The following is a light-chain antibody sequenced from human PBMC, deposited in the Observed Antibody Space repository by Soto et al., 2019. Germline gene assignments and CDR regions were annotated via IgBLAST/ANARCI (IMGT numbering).Light chain of an antibody. CDR2: GAS. CDR1: QSVSSSY. J-gene: IGKJ5*01. Sequence: EIVLTQSPGTLSLSPGERATLSCRASQSVSSSYLAWYQQKPGQAPRLLIYGASGRATGIPDRFSGSGSGTDLTLPISRLEPEDFEVYYCQQYGSSPPVTFGQGTRLEIK. CDR3: QQYGSSPPVT. V-gene: IGKV3-20*01.